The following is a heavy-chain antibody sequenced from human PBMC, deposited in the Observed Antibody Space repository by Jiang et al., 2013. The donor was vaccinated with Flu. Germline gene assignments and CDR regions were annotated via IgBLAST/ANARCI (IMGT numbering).Heavy chain of an antibody. CDR3: ASLLRERPPDY. D-gene: IGHD1-26*01. Sequence: GPGLVKPSETLSLTCTVSGGSISSYYWSWIRQPPGKGLEWIGYIYYSGSTNYNPSLKSRVTISVDTSKNQFSLKLSSVTAADTAVYYCASLLRERPPDYWGQGTLVTVSS. CDR2: IYYSGST. J-gene: IGHJ4*02. V-gene: IGHV4-59*08. CDR1: GGSISSYY.